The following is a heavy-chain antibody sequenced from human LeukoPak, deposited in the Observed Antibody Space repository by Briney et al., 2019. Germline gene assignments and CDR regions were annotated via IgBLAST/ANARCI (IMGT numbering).Heavy chain of an antibody. Sequence: PSETLSLTCTVSGGSISSSSYYWGWIRQPPGKGLEWIGSIYYSGSTYYNPSLKSRVTISVDTSKNQFSLKLSSVTAADTAVYYCARLLYDYVWGSYRYFDYWGQGTLVTVSS. CDR3: ARLLYDYVWGSYRYFDY. CDR2: IYYSGST. J-gene: IGHJ4*02. CDR1: GGSISSSSYY. V-gene: IGHV4-39*01. D-gene: IGHD3-16*02.